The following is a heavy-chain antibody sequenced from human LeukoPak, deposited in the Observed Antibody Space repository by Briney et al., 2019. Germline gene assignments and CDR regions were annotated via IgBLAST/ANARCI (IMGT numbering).Heavy chain of an antibody. CDR1: GFTFSNYG. D-gene: IGHD3-10*01. V-gene: IGHV3-23*01. CDR2: ISGSGGST. CDR3: AKVGIDGSGPFDH. Sequence: GGSLRLSCAASGFTFSNYGMNWVRQAPGKGLEWVSGISGSGGSTYSADSVKGRFTISRDNSKNTLYLQMNSLRAEDTAVYYCAKVGIDGSGPFDHWGQGTLVTVSS. J-gene: IGHJ4*02.